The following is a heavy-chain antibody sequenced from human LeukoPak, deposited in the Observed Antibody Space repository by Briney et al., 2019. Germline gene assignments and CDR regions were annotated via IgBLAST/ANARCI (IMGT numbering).Heavy chain of an antibody. Sequence: GGSLRLSYAASGITFSNYAMNWVRQAPGKGLEWVSYISSSGSTIYYADCVKGRFTISRDNAKNSLYLQMNSLRAEDTAVYYCARGVVAAAGSYGYWGQGTLVTVSS. J-gene: IGHJ4*02. D-gene: IGHD6-13*01. CDR3: ARGVVAAAGSYGY. V-gene: IGHV3-48*03. CDR1: GITFSNYA. CDR2: ISSSGSTI.